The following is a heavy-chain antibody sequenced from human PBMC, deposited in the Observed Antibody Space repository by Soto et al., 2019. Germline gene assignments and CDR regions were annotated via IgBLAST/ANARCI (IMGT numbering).Heavy chain of an antibody. CDR1: GFTFSSYA. J-gene: IGHJ4*02. Sequence: GGALRLCCAASGFTFSSYAMSWVRQAPGKVLEWVSAISGSGGSTYYADSVKGRFTISRDNSKNTLYLQMNSLRAEDTAVYYCVLWPPYYFDYWGQGTLVNVSS. CDR3: VLWPPYYFDY. CDR2: ISGSGGST. V-gene: IGHV3-23*01. D-gene: IGHD3-10*01.